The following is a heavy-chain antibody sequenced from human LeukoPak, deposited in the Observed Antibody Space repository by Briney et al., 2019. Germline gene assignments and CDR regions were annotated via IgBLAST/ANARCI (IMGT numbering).Heavy chain of an antibody. J-gene: IGHJ6*02. Sequence: PSETLSLTCAVYGGSFSGYYWSWIRQPPGKGLEWMGQINHSGSTNYNPSLKSRVTISVDTSKNKFSLKLSTVTAADTAVYYCARSRRITMIVVKAYYGMDVWGQGTTVTVSS. CDR2: INHSGST. CDR1: GGSFSGYY. CDR3: ARSRRITMIVVKAYYGMDV. V-gene: IGHV4-34*01. D-gene: IGHD3-22*01.